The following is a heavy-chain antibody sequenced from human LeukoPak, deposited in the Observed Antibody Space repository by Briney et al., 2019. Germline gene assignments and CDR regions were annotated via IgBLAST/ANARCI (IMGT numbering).Heavy chain of an antibody. CDR3: ARDDNSWSVDPSDY. V-gene: IGHV3-23*01. Sequence: GGSLRLSCEASGFSFSGYAMSWVRQAPGKGLDWVSGVSDSGVNTYYADSVKGRFTISRDNAKNSLYLQMNSLRAEDTAVYYCARDDNSWSVDPSDYWGQGTLVTVSS. D-gene: IGHD6-13*01. CDR2: VSDSGVNT. CDR1: GFSFSGYA. J-gene: IGHJ4*02.